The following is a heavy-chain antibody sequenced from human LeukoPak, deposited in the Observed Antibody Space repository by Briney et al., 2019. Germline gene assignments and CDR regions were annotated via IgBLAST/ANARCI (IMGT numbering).Heavy chain of an antibody. Sequence: PSETLSLTCSVSGASISSSDYYWGWVRQPPGRGLEWIGSTHYSGSTYYNPSLRSRLTISVDTSKNLFSLNLTSVTAADTAIYFYSRRGRDSDYWGQGTPVTVSS. CDR2: THYSGST. D-gene: IGHD1-1*01. V-gene: IGHV4-39*02. CDR1: GASISSSDYY. CDR3: SRRGRDSDY. J-gene: IGHJ4*02.